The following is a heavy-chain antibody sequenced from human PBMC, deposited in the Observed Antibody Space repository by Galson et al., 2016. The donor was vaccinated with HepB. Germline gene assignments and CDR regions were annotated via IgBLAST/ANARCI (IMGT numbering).Heavy chain of an antibody. D-gene: IGHD5-24*01. CDR2: IKPDGSEK. V-gene: IGHV3-7*01. J-gene: IGHJ4*02. CDR3: ARRQMYTMSAFDY. Sequence: SLRLSCAASGFTFSTYWMSWVRQAPGKGLEWVANIKPDGSEKYYADFVKGRFTISRDTAKSSLYLQMNSLRAEDTAVYYCARRQMYTMSAFDYWGQGTLVTVSS. CDR1: GFTFSTYW.